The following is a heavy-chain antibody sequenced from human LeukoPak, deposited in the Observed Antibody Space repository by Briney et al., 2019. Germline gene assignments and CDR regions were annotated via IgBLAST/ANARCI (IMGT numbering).Heavy chain of an antibody. CDR2: ISSSSSCI. D-gene: IGHD3-22*01. Sequence: PGGSLRLSCAASGFTFSSYSMNWVRQAPGKGLEWVSSISSSSSCIYYADSGKGRFTISRDNAKNSLYLQMNSLRAEDTAVYYCARDGTYYDSSGYDDQPGYFDYWGQGTLVTVSS. J-gene: IGHJ4*02. V-gene: IGHV3-21*01. CDR3: ARDGTYYDSSGYDDQPGYFDY. CDR1: GFTFSSYS.